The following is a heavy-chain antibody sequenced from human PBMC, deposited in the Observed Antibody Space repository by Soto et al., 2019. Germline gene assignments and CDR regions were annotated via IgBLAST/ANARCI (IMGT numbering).Heavy chain of an antibody. CDR2: ISGSGGST. D-gene: IGHD6-19*01. Sequence: WGSLRLSCATSGCTISSYAMSWVRQAPGKGLEWVSAISGSGGSTYYADSVKGRFTISRDNSKNTLYLQMNSLRAEDTAVYYCAKDERAVAGKKVFDYCGQGTLVTVSS. CDR3: AKDERAVAGKKVFDY. V-gene: IGHV3-23*01. J-gene: IGHJ4*02. CDR1: GCTISSYA.